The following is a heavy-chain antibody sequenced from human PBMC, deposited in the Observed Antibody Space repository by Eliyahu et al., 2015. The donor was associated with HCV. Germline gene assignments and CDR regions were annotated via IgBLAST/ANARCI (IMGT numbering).Heavy chain of an antibody. CDR2: IHYSGST. Sequence: QVQLQESGPGLVKPSETLSLTCTVSGGSITTYYWRWIRKPPGKGLEWIGYIHYSGSTNYNPSLKSRVTISLDTSKNQFSLKLTSVTAADTAVYFCASGGGGIAVAGTGGWFDPWGQGTLVTVSS. CDR3: ASGGGGIAVAGTGGWFDP. V-gene: IGHV4-59*01. CDR1: GGSITTYY. D-gene: IGHD6-19*01. J-gene: IGHJ5*02.